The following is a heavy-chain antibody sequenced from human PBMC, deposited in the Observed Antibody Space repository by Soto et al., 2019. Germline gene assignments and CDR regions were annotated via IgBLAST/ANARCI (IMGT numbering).Heavy chain of an antibody. CDR3: SAEHPHTAIGWPV. Sequence: ASVKVSCKASGVDFGSFGIQFLRQTRGRGLEWIGWIVVASGRTNYARQFQGRVAFSRDMSSTTAYMDLYDLKSDDTAVYFCSAEHPHTAIGWPVWGPATTVTV. CDR1: GVDFGSFG. V-gene: IGHV1-58*02. CDR2: IVVASGRT. J-gene: IGHJ6*02.